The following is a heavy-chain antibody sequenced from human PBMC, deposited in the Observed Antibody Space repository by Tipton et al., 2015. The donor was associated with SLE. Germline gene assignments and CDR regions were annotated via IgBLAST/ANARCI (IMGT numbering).Heavy chain of an antibody. V-gene: IGHV3-23*01. D-gene: IGHD5-18*01. CDR2: ISGSGGST. CDR3: AKGRVDTAMVGVDY. CDR1: GFTFDDYG. Sequence: SLRLSCAASGFTFDDYGMSWVRQAPGKGLEWVSAISGSGGSTYYADSVKGRFTISRDNSKNTLYLQMNSLRAEDTAVYYCAKGRVDTAMVGVDYWGQGTLVTVSS. J-gene: IGHJ4*02.